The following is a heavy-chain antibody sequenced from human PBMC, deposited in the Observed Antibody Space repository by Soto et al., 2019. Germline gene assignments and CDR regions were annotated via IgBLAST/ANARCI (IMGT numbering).Heavy chain of an antibody. Sequence: ASVKVSCKASENTFSSYYLHWVRQAPGQGLEWMGMIHPSGGGATYAQKFLGRVTMTRDTSTSTVFMELSSLRSEDTAIYYCSRGGHITVVTASFDFWGQGALVTVSS. J-gene: IGHJ4*02. CDR2: IHPSGGGA. D-gene: IGHD2-21*02. V-gene: IGHV1-46*03. CDR1: ENTFSSYY. CDR3: SRGGHITVVTASFDF.